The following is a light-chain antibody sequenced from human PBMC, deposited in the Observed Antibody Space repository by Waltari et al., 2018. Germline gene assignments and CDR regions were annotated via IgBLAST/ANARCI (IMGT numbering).Light chain of an antibody. J-gene: IGKJ4*01. Sequence: DIVMTQSPDSLAVSLGERATLNCKSSQSVLYNSSNKNFLAWYQQKPGQPPKLLVYWAATREAGVPDRFSGSGSGTEFTLTISSLQAEDVAVYYCHQYYSTPVTFGGGTKVEIK. CDR2: WAA. CDR3: HQYYSTPVT. V-gene: IGKV4-1*01. CDR1: QSVLYNSSNKNF.